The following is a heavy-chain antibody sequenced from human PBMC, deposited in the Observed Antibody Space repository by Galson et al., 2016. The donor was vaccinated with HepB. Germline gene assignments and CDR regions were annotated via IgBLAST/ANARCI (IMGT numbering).Heavy chain of an antibody. J-gene: IGHJ6*02. CDR2: ISTSSGTI. CDR3: ARLPTEVTAITGKYVFHGRDD. CDR1: GFKFSNYS. D-gene: IGHD1-20*01. Sequence: SLRLSCAASGFKFSNYSMNWVRQAPGKGLEWISYISTSSGTIYYADSVRDRFTVSRDNAKSSLFLRMSSLRDEDTAVCYCARLPTEVTAITGKYVFHGRDDCGPGATITVSS. V-gene: IGHV3-48*02.